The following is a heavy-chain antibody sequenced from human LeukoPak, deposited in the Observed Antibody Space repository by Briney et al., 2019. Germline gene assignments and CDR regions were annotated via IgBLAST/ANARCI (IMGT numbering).Heavy chain of an antibody. Sequence: SVKVSCKASGGTFSSYAISWVRQAPGQGLEWMGGIIPIFGTANYAQKFQGRVTITADESTSTAYMELGSLRSEDTAVYYCARASGQAYYDILTGYAHWGQGTLVTVSS. J-gene: IGHJ4*02. V-gene: IGHV1-69*13. CDR3: ARASGQAYYDILTGYAH. CDR1: GGTFSSYA. CDR2: IIPIFGTA. D-gene: IGHD3-9*01.